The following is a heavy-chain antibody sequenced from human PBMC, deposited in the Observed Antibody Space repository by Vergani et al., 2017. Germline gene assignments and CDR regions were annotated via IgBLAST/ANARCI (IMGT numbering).Heavy chain of an antibody. D-gene: IGHD4/OR15-4a*01. J-gene: IGHJ6*03. CDR3: ARDNGYGATLPYYYYYMDV. CDR2: IYYSGST. CDR1: GGSISSVGYY. V-gene: IGHV4-31*03. Sequence: QVQLQESGPGLVKPSQTLSLTCTVSGGSISSVGYYWSWIRQHPGKGLEWIGYIYYSGSTYYNPSLKSRVTISVDTSKNQFSLKLSSVTAADTAVYYCARDNGYGATLPYYYYYMDVWGKGTTVTVSS.